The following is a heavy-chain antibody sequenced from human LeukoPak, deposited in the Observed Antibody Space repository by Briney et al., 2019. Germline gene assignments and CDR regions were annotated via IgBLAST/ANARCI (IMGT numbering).Heavy chain of an antibody. V-gene: IGHV3-43*01. Sequence: GGSLRLSCAASGLSLDDYTMHWARQRPGKGLEWVSLINWDGGSTYYADSVKGTFIISRDTSKNSLYLQMHSLRADDTAFYYWAKDLGKVIAAAGTSGFDTWGRGTLVTVSS. CDR2: INWDGGST. D-gene: IGHD6-13*01. J-gene: IGHJ4*01. CDR3: AKDLGKVIAAAGTSGFDT. CDR1: GLSLDDYT.